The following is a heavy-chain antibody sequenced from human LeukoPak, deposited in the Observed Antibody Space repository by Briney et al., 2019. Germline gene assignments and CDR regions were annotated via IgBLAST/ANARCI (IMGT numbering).Heavy chain of an antibody. V-gene: IGHV4-34*01. CDR2: INHSGST. CDR3: ARLQITMVRGGFYYYYYGMDV. Sequence: SETLSLTCAVYGGSFSGYYWSWIRQPPGKGLEWIGEINHSGSTNYNPSLKSRVTISVDTSKNQFSLMLSSVTAADTAVYYCARLQITMVRGGFYYYYYGMDVWGQGTTVTVSS. D-gene: IGHD3-10*01. J-gene: IGHJ6*02. CDR1: GGSFSGYY.